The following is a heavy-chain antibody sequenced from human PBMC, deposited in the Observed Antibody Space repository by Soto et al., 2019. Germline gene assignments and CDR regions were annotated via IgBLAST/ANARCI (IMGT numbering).Heavy chain of an antibody. CDR3: ERGLIKLAGGAFDI. J-gene: IGHJ3*02. Sequence: QVQLVESGGGVVQPGRSLRLSCAASGFTFSSSVVHWVRQAPGKGLEWVVVISSDESNEDYADSVKGRFSISRDNSKNTLYLQMSSLRADDTAVYYCERGLIKLAGGAFDIWGQGTMVTVSS. D-gene: IGHD3-16*01. CDR2: ISSDESNE. CDR1: GFTFSSSV. V-gene: IGHV3-33*01.